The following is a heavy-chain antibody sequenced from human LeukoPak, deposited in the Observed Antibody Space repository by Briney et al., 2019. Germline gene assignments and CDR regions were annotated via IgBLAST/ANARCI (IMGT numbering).Heavy chain of an antibody. CDR3: ARGASNVSTTTKRGYSYGRSINFDY. J-gene: IGHJ4*02. CDR1: GGSFSGYY. Sequence: SETLSLTCAVYGGSFSGYYWSWIRQPPGKGLEWIGEINHSGSTNYNPSLKSRVTISVDTSKNQFSLKLSSVTAVDTAVYYCARGASNVSTTTKRGYSYGRSINFDYWGQGTLVTVSS. CDR2: INHSGST. V-gene: IGHV4-34*01. D-gene: IGHD5-18*01.